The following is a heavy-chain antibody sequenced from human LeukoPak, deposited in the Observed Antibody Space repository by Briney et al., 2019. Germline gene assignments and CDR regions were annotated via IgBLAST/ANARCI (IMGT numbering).Heavy chain of an antibody. D-gene: IGHD3-10*01. CDR1: GYTFTGYY. Sequence: ASVKVSCKASGYTFTGYYMHWVRQAPGQGLEWMGWISAYNGNTNYAQKLQGRVTMTTDTSTSTAYMELRSLRSDDTAVYYCARVGGPYVSGSSSVSYFDYWGQGPLVTVSP. CDR2: ISAYNGNT. CDR3: ARVGGPYVSGSSSVSYFDY. J-gene: IGHJ4*02. V-gene: IGHV1-18*04.